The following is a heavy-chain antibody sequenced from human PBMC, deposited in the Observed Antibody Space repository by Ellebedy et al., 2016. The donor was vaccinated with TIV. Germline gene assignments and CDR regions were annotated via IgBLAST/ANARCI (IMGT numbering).Heavy chain of an antibody. CDR2: INTDTGHA. Sequence: AASVKVSCKASGYTFNRHAIHWVRQVLGQRPEWMGWINTDTGHAEYSTNFQGRVTIGRDTSASTAYMEVSSLTSEDTAVYYCARDGGVGWYSLDWGQGTLITVSS. V-gene: IGHV1-3*04. CDR3: ARDGGVGWYSLD. J-gene: IGHJ4*02. CDR1: GYTFNRHA. D-gene: IGHD6-19*01.